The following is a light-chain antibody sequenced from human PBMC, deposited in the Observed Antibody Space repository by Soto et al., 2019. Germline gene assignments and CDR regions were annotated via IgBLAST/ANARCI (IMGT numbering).Light chain of an antibody. V-gene: IGKV3-15*01. CDR1: QSVSSN. CDR3: QQYNNWPPWT. Sequence: EIVVTQSPATLSVSTGERAILSCRASQSVSSNLAWYQQKPGQAPRLLIYGASTRATGVPARFSGSGSGTEFTLTISSLQSEDFAVYYCQQYNNWPPWTLGQGTKVEIK. CDR2: GAS. J-gene: IGKJ1*01.